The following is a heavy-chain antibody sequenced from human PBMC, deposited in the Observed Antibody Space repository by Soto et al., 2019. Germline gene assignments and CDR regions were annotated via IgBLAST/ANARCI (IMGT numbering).Heavy chain of an antibody. D-gene: IGHD2-21*01. CDR3: AHSRTYCCSRPFGY. Sequence: PTLVNPTQTLTLTCTFSRFSLSTSGVGVCWIRQPPGKALQWLALIYWYDDKRYSPTLKSRLTTTKDTSKNQVVLTMNNMDPWDTATYYRAHSRTYCCSRPFGYWRQGNRGTVAS. CDR1: RFSLSTSGVG. V-gene: IGHV2-5*01. CDR2: IYWYDDK. J-gene: IGHJ4*02.